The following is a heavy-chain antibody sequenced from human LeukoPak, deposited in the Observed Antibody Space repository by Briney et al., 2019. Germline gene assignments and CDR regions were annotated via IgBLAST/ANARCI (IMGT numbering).Heavy chain of an antibody. J-gene: IGHJ3*02. CDR2: LKQDGSEK. CDR3: ARDREVGGNEAFDI. Sequence: GGSLRLSCVASGFTFSSYWMSWVRQAPGKGLEWVANLKQDGSEKYYVDSVKGRFTISRDNSKNTLYLQMNSLRAEDTAVYYCARDREVGGNEAFDIWGQGTMVTASS. D-gene: IGHD1-1*01. CDR1: GFTFSSYW. V-gene: IGHV3-7*01.